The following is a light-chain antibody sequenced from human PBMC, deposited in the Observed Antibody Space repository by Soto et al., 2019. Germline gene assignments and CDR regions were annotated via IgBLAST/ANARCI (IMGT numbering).Light chain of an antibody. CDR2: GAS. CDR3: QQYGTSPWT. Sequence: EIVLTQSPGTLSLSPGERATLSCRASQSISSSYLAWYQQKPGQAPRLLIYGASSRATDIPDRFSGSGSGTDFTLTISRLEPEDFAVYYRQQYGTSPWTFGQGTKVEIK. V-gene: IGKV3-20*01. CDR1: QSISSSY. J-gene: IGKJ1*01.